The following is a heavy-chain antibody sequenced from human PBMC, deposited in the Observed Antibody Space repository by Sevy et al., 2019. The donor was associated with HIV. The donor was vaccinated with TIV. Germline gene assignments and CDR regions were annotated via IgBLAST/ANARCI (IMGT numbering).Heavy chain of an antibody. CDR3: ATTKDYYESSGEPFVY. Sequence: ASVKVSCKVSGSTLSQMAMHWVRQAPGKGLEWMATFDPEDAETIYTQKLQGRVTMTEDTSRDTAYMELSNLRSEDTAVYYCATTKDYYESSGEPFVYWGQGTLVTASS. V-gene: IGHV1-24*01. CDR2: FDPEDAET. D-gene: IGHD3-22*01. CDR1: GSTLSQMA. J-gene: IGHJ4*02.